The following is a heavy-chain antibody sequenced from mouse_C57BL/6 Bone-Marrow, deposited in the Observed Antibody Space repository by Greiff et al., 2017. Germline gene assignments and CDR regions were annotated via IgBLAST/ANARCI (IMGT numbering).Heavy chain of an antibody. J-gene: IGHJ1*03. CDR2: IDPADGDT. CDR1: GFNIKDYY. Sequence: VQLQQSGAELVRPGASVKLSCTASGFNIKDYYMHWVKQRPEQGLEWIGRIDPADGDTEYAPKFQGKATMTADTSSNTAYLQLRSLTSEDTAVYYCTTIYYDYDGWYFDVWGTGTTVTVSS. V-gene: IGHV14-1*01. D-gene: IGHD2-4*01. CDR3: TTIYYDYDGWYFDV.